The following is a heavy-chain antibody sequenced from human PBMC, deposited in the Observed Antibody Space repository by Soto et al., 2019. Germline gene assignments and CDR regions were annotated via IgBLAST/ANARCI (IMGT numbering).Heavy chain of an antibody. CDR1: GFPFSSYS. Sequence: PGGSLRLSCAASGFPFSSYSMNWVRQAPGMGLEWVSYIRSSSSTIYYADSVRGRFTISRDNARNSLYLQMNSLRVEDTAVYFCARDGGNWFDPWGQGTLVTVSS. CDR2: IRSSSSTI. J-gene: IGHJ5*02. CDR3: ARDGGNWFDP. V-gene: IGHV3-48*01.